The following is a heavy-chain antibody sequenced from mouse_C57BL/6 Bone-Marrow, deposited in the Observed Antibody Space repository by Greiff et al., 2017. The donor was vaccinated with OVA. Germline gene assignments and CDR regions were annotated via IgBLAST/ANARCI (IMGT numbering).Heavy chain of an antibody. CDR1: GYTFTSYW. CDR3: TRSSYDYDGVPFDY. Sequence: EVQLVESGTVLARPGASVKMSCKTSGYTFTSYWMHWVTQRPGQGLEWIGAIYPGNSDTSYNQKFKGKAKLTAVPSASTAYMELSSLTNEDSSVYYCTRSSYDYDGVPFDYWGQGTTLTVSS. CDR2: IYPGNSDT. J-gene: IGHJ2*01. D-gene: IGHD2-4*01. V-gene: IGHV1-5*01.